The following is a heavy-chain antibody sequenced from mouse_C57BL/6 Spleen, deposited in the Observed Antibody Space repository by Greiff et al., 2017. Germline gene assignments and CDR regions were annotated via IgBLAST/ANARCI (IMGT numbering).Heavy chain of an antibody. V-gene: IGHV2-6-1*01. CDR2: IWSDGST. CDR3: ARHWGSGRNYAMDY. J-gene: IGHJ4*01. Sequence: QVHVKQSGPGLVAPSQSLSITCTVSGFSLTSYGVHWVRQPPGKGLEWLVVIWSDGSTTYNSALKSRLSISKDNSKSQVFLKMNSLQTDDTAMYYCARHWGSGRNYAMDYWGQGTSVTVSS. CDR1: GFSLTSYG. D-gene: IGHD1-1*02.